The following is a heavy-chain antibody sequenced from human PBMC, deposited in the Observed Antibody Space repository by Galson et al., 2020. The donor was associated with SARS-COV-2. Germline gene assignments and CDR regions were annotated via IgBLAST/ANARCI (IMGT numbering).Heavy chain of an antibody. CDR3: AKAVGEGYASSGYYYNY. Sequence: GGSLRLSCAASGFTFDDYAMHWVRQAPGKGLEWVSGISWNSGSIGYADSVKGRFTISRDNAKNSLYLQMNSLRAEDTALYYCAKAVGEGYASSGYYYNYWGQGTLVTVSS. CDR2: ISWNSGSI. V-gene: IGHV3-9*01. CDR1: GFTFDDYA. J-gene: IGHJ4*02. D-gene: IGHD3-22*01.